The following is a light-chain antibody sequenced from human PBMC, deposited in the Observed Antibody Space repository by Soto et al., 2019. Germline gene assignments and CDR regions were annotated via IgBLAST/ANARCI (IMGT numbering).Light chain of an antibody. Sequence: VVLTQSPATLSLSPGEPATLSCRASRDVYINALAWYQQKPGRTPTLLIYGASPRATGIPDRFSATGSGTEFSLTISSVEPEDFAVYYCQQYGRSPYTFGQGTKLEIK. CDR1: RDVYINA. V-gene: IGKV3-20*01. CDR2: GAS. CDR3: QQYGRSPYT. J-gene: IGKJ2*01.